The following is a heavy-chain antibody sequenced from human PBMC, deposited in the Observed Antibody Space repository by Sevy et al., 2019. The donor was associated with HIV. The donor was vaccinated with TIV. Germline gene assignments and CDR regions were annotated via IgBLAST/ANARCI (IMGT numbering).Heavy chain of an antibody. CDR2: ISAYNGNT. CDR1: GYTFTSYG. Sequence: ASVKVSCKASGYTFTSYGISWVRQAPGQGLEWMGWISAYNGNTNYAQKLQGRVTMTTDTSTGKAYMERGSLRSEDTAVYYCARVGDSGSYFSYYYYYGMDVWGQGTTVTVSS. J-gene: IGHJ6*02. D-gene: IGHD1-26*01. CDR3: ARVGDSGSYFSYYYYYGMDV. V-gene: IGHV1-18*01.